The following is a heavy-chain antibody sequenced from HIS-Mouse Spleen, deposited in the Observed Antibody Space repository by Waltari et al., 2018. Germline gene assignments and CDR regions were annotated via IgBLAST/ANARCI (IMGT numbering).Heavy chain of an antibody. V-gene: IGHV3-30*04. Sequence: QVQLVESGGGVVKPGRSLRLSCAASGVTFSSYAMQWVRQAPGKGLEWVAVISYDGSNKYYADSVKGRFTISRDNSKNTLYLQMNSLRAEDTAVYYCARGPNWNYAFDIWGQGTMVTVSS. CDR3: ARGPNWNYAFDI. D-gene: IGHD1-7*01. J-gene: IGHJ3*02. CDR1: GVTFSSYA. CDR2: ISYDGSNK.